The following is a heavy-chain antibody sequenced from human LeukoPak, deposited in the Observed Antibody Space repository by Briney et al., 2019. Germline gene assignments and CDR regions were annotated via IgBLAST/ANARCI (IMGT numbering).Heavy chain of an antibody. CDR3: ARDPYLGCSGGSCYSEYGMDV. D-gene: IGHD2-15*01. V-gene: IGHV3-30*04. J-gene: IGHJ6*04. Sequence: GGSLRLSCAASGFTFSSYAMHWVRQAPGKGLEWVALISYDGSNKWYADSVKGRFTISRDNSKNTLYLQMNSLRAEDTAVYYCARDPYLGCSGGSCYSEYGMDVWGKGTTVTVSS. CDR1: GFTFSSYA. CDR2: ISYDGSNK.